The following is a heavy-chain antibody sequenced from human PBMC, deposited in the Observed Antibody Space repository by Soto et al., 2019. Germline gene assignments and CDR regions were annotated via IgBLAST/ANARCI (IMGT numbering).Heavy chain of an antibody. J-gene: IGHJ5*02. CDR3: AHRHSLELRLNWFDP. Sequence: GSGPTLVNPTQTLTLTCTFSGFSLSTSGVGVGWIRQPPGKALEWLALIYWNDDKRYSPSLKSRLTITKDTSKNQVVLTMTNMDPVDTATYYCAHRHSLELRLNWFDPWGQGTLVTVSS. CDR2: IYWNDDK. D-gene: IGHD1-7*01. CDR1: GFSLSTSGVG. V-gene: IGHV2-5*01.